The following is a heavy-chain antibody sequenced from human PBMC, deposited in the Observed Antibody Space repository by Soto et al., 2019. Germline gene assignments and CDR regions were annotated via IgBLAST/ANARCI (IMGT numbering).Heavy chain of an antibody. V-gene: IGHV4-39*01. J-gene: IGHJ3*01. CDR3: ARQPPQRLVSSISTLDF. D-gene: IGHD6-13*01. CDR1: GASIISSNSY. CDR2: VSFGRDT. Sequence: QLQESGPGLVKPSETLSLTCTVSGASIISSNSYWAWIRQSPGTGLEWIGSVSFGRDTYFNPSLESRPSIPADTSQNGIPLNLSAVTAADTAVHYCARQPPQRLVSSISTLDFWGQSTVVTVSS.